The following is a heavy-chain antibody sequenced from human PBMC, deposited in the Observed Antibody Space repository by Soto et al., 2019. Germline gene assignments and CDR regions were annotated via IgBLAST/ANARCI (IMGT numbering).Heavy chain of an antibody. V-gene: IGHV4-59*01. CDR3: TRDLRGWGYAFDI. CDR1: GGSICTYY. Sequence: SETLSLTCIVSGGSICTYYRSWIRQPPGKGLEWIGFIHHSGDTKYYPSLKSRVTMSLDTSKNQFSLKLSSVTAADTAVYYCTRDLRGWGYAFDIWGQGTMVTVSS. D-gene: IGHD6-19*01. J-gene: IGHJ3*02. CDR2: IHHSGDT.